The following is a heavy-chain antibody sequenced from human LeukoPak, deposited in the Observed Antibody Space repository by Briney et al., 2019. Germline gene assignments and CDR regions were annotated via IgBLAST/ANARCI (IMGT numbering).Heavy chain of an antibody. CDR2: INAYNGNT. Sequence: APVKVSCKASGYTFTNYGISWVRQAPGQGLEWMGWINAYNGNTNYAQKLQGRVTMTTDTSTNTAYMELRSLRSDDTAVYYCARGGYYYDSSGHYSEDAFDIWGQGTMVTVSS. D-gene: IGHD3-22*01. V-gene: IGHV1-18*01. J-gene: IGHJ3*02. CDR1: GYTFTNYG. CDR3: ARGGYYYDSSGHYSEDAFDI.